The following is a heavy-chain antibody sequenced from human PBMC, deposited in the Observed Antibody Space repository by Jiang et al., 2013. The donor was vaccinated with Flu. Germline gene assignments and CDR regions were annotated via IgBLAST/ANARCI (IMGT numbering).Heavy chain of an antibody. CDR1: GESFSGHY. CDR3: ARGGNYWYYYGMDV. J-gene: IGHJ6*02. V-gene: IGHV4-34*01. CDR2: INESRIT. D-gene: IGHD4-11*01. Sequence: LLKPSETLSLTCVVDGESFSGHYWTWIRQSPGKGLEWIGEINESRITNYNPSLKSRVTISVGTSKNEVSLRLNSVTAADTAVYYCARGGNYWYYYGMDVWGQGTTVTVSS.